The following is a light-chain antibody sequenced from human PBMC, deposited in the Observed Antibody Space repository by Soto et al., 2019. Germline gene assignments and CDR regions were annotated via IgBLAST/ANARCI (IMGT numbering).Light chain of an antibody. V-gene: IGLV2-8*01. CDR1: SSDVGGYNY. CDR3: SAYAGSNHLNV. CDR2: EVS. Sequence: QSALTQPPSASGSPGQSVTISCTGTSSDVGGYNYVSWYQQHPGKAPKVLLFEVSKRHSGVPDRFSGSKIGNTASLTVSGLQAEDEADYYCSAYAGSNHLNVFGPGTKLTVL. J-gene: IGLJ1*01.